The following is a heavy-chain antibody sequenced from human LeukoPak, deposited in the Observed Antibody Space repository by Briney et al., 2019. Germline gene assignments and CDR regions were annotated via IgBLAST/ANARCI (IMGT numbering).Heavy chain of an antibody. CDR3: AILLVDTAMGGGY. CDR1: GGTFSSYA. V-gene: IGHV1-69*06. D-gene: IGHD5-18*01. CDR2: IIPIFGTA. J-gene: IGHJ4*02. Sequence: SVTDSCKSSGGTFSSYAISWVRQAPGQGLDWMGGIIPIFGTANYAQKFQDRVTNTPHKSISTPYIDPNNLRSEDTAVYCCAILLVDTAMGGGYWGQGTLVTVSS.